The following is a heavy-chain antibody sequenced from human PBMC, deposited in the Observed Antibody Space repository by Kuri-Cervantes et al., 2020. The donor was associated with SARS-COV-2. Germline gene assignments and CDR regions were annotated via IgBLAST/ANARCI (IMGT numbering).Heavy chain of an antibody. CDR2: TYHSGST. CDR3: ARLEWLSRRCYFEY. J-gene: IGHJ4*02. V-gene: IGHV4-38-2*01. CDR1: GFTFSNAW. Sequence: ESLKISCAASGFTFSNAWMNWVRQAPGKGLEWIGSTYHSGSTYYNPSLKSRVTISVDTSKNQFSLKLSSVTAADTAVYYCARLEWLSRRCYFEYWGQGTLVTVSS. D-gene: IGHD3-3*01.